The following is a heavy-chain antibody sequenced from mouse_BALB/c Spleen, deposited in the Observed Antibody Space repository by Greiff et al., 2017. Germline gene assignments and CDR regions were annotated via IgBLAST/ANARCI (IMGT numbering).Heavy chain of an antibody. CDR3: KTYYGNYVDY. D-gene: IGHD2-10*01. CDR2: IDPENGDT. J-gene: IGHJ2*01. Sequence: VQLKESGAELVRSGASVKLSCTASGFNIKDYYMHWVKQRPEQGLEWIGWIDPENGDTEYAPKFQGKATMTADTSSNTAYLQLSSLTSEDTAVYYCKTYYGNYVDYWGQGTTLTVSS. CDR1: GFNIKDYY. V-gene: IGHV14-4*02.